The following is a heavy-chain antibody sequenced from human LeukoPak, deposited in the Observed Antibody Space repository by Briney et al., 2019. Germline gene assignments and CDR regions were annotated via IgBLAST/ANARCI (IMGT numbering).Heavy chain of an antibody. CDR2: IDNDGSVT. CDR1: EFTFSSYW. J-gene: IGHJ3*02. CDR3: ARGGSYHAFDI. Sequence: PGGSLRLSCAASEFTFSSYWMYWVRQAPGKGLVWVSRIDNDGSVTKYADSVKSRFTVSRDNAKNTLFLQMNSLRAEDMAVYYCARGGSYHAFDIWGQGKMVTVFS. D-gene: IGHD3-10*01. V-gene: IGHV3-74*03.